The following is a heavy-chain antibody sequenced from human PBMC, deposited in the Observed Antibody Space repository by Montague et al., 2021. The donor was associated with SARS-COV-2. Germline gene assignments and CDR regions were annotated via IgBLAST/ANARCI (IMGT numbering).Heavy chain of an antibody. CDR3: ARCSVGVAARLRYYFDK. Sequence: SETLSLTCAVSGGSLSGDHWCWIRKPPGTGLERVWEVNHNTHTNSNVSLERRVPMSVDTSTSQFSPKVRSVTAAYAAVYYCARCSVGVAARLRYYFDKWGQGTLVTVSS. J-gene: IGHJ4*02. V-gene: IGHV4-34*01. D-gene: IGHD6-6*01. CDR2: VNHNTHT. CDR1: GGSLSGDH.